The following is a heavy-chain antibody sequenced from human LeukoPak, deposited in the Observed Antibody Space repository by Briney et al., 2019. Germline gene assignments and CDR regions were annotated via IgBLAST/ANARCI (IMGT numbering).Heavy chain of an antibody. CDR3: ASSSAWYTPFDY. V-gene: IGHV4-59*01. CDR2: IHYSGTT. D-gene: IGHD6-19*01. CDR1: DTSISTYY. J-gene: IGHJ4*02. Sequence: PSETLSLTCTVSDTSISTYYWSWIRQPPGKGLEWIGSIHYSGTTNYNPSLKSRVTISADTSKYQFSLKLSSVTAADTAVFYCASSSAWYTPFDYWGQGTLVTVSS.